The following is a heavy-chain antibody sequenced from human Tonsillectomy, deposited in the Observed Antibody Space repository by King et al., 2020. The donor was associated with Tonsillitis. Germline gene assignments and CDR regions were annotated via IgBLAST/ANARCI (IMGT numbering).Heavy chain of an antibody. CDR2: ICHSGST. J-gene: IGHJ4*02. Sequence: QLQESGPGLVKPSETLSLTCTVSGYSISSGYYWGWIRQPPGKGLEWIGSICHSGSTYYNPSLKSRVTISVDTSKNQFSLKLSSVTAADTAVYYCATDYDSSGYYYSWGQGTLVTVSS. V-gene: IGHV4-38-2*02. CDR3: ATDYDSSGYYYS. CDR1: GYSISSGYY. D-gene: IGHD3-22*01.